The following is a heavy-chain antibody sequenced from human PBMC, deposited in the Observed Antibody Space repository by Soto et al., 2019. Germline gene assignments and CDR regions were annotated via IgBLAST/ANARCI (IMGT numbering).Heavy chain of an antibody. CDR1: GYPFPGYD. J-gene: IGHJ6*02. D-gene: IGHD6-13*01. CDR2: MNPNSGNR. V-gene: IGHV1-8*01. Sequence: GASGKVSCKDSGYPFPGYDINWVRQATGQGLEGMGWMNPNSGNRGYAQKFKGRVTMTRNTSISTAYMELSSLRSEETAVYYGARGAFLSSWYYHYDYGMDVWGQGTTVTVSS. CDR3: ARGAFLSSWYYHYDYGMDV.